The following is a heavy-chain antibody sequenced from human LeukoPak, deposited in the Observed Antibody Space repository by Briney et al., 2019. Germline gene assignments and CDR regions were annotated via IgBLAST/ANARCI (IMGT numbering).Heavy chain of an antibody. D-gene: IGHD3-3*01. V-gene: IGHV3-23*01. Sequence: PGGSLRLSCAASGFTFSSYAMSWVRQAPGKGLEWVSAISGSGGSTYYADSVKGRFTISRDNSKNTLYLQMNSLNTEDTAVYYCNTDVTISGVVRDYWGQGTLVTVSS. J-gene: IGHJ4*02. CDR2: ISGSGGST. CDR3: NTDVTISGVVRDY. CDR1: GFTFSSYA.